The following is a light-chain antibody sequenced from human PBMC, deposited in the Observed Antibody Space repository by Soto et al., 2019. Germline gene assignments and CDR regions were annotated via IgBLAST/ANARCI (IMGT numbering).Light chain of an antibody. CDR3: QHYGTSPGT. CDR1: QSGSSDD. J-gene: IGKJ5*01. Sequence: IVMTQSPATLSVSPGERATLSCRASQSGSSDDLAWYQQQPGQAPRLLIFGASNRATGIPDRFSGSGSGTDFTLTISRLEPEDFVVYYCQHYGTSPGTFGQGTRLEI. CDR2: GAS. V-gene: IGKV3-20*01.